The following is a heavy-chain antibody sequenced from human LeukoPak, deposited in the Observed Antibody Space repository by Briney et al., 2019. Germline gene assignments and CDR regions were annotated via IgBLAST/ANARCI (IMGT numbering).Heavy chain of an antibody. CDR3: ARVAVLRYFDWLRRGGWFDP. CDR1: GGSFSGYY. CDR2: INHSGST. V-gene: IGHV4-34*01. Sequence: SETLSLTCAVYGGSFSGYYWSWIRQPPGKGLEWIGEINHSGSTNYNPSFKSRVTISVDTSKNQFSLKLSSVTAADTAVYYCARVAVLRYFDWLRRGGWFDPWGQGTLVTVSS. J-gene: IGHJ5*02. D-gene: IGHD3-9*01.